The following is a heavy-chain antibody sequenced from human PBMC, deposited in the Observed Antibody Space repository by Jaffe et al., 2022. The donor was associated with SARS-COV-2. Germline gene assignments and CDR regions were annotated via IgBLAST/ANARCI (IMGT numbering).Heavy chain of an antibody. Sequence: QVQLVESGGGVVQPGRSLRLSCAASGFTFSSYGMHWVRQAPGKGLEWVAVIWYDGSNKYYADSVKGRFTISRDNSKNTLYLQMNSLRAEDTAVYYCAREAPTPNVDTASPGDYWGQGTLVTVSS. CDR1: GFTFSSYG. J-gene: IGHJ4*02. CDR3: AREAPTPNVDTASPGDY. D-gene: IGHD5-18*01. CDR2: IWYDGSNK. V-gene: IGHV3-33*01.